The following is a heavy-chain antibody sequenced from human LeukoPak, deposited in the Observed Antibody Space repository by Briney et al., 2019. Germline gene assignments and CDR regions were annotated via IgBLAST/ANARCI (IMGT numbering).Heavy chain of an antibody. CDR2: IKSDGRST. V-gene: IGHV3-74*01. Sequence: GGSLRLSCAASGFIFSSYWMHWVRQAPGKGLVWVSRIKSDGRSTTYADSVKGRFTISRDNAKNSLYLQMNSLRAEDTAVYYCAELGITMIGGVWGKGTTVTISS. J-gene: IGHJ6*04. CDR3: AELGITMIGGV. CDR1: GFIFSSYW. D-gene: IGHD3-10*02.